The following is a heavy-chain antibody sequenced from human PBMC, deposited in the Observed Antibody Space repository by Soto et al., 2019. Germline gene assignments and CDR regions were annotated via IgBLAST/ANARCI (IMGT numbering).Heavy chain of an antibody. V-gene: IGHV3-23*01. Sequence: EVQLLESGGGLVQPGGSLRLSCVASGHTFHNYAMSWVRQAPGKGLEWVSGISGSGGSTYYADSVRGRFTISRDESKNALYLQMNSLRAEDTAVYYCAKVSRGSGVVPAALNWGQGTRVTVSS. CDR3: AKVSRGSGVVPAALN. CDR2: ISGSGGST. J-gene: IGHJ4*02. CDR1: GHTFHNYA. D-gene: IGHD2-2*01.